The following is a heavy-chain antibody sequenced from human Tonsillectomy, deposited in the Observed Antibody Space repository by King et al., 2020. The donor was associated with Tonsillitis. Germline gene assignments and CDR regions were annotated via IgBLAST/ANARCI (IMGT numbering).Heavy chain of an antibody. D-gene: IGHD6-25*01. CDR2: IYYSGST. J-gene: IGHJ4*02. CDR1: GGSISSSSFY. CDR3: AGVGYSSAYCDY. Sequence: QLQESGPGLVKPSETLSLTCSVSGGSISSSSFYWGWIRQPPGKGLEWIGSIYYSGSTYYNPSLKSRVTISVDTSKNQFSVRLSSVTDADTAVYYCAGVGYSSAYCDYWGQGTLVTVSS. V-gene: IGHV4-39*01.